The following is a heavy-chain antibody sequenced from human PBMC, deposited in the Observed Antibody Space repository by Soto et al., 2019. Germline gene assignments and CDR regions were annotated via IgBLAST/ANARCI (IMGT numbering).Heavy chain of an antibody. J-gene: IGHJ5*02. CDR2: IEPSGSST. CDR3: AILNYFDP. CDR1: GYSFGIYS. Sequence: GESLKISCQASGYSFGIYSISWVRQVPGKGLEWVGKIEPSGSSTIYSPSFQGHVTISVDKSINTAYLQWRSLRASDTAMYFCAILNYFDPWGQGSLVTVSS. D-gene: IGHD4-4*01. V-gene: IGHV5-10-1*01.